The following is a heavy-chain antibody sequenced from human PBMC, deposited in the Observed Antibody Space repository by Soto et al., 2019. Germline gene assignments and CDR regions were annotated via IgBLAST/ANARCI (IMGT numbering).Heavy chain of an antibody. V-gene: IGHV3-53*01. CDR1: GFSVSSSD. Sequence: VGSLRLSCAASGFSVSSSDMSWVRQVPGEGLEWVSVIYSGGSTHDADYVKGRFSVSRDTSKNTVDLQMNSLRVDDTAVYYCGTSSRKDYHFAMDVWGQGTAVTVS. CDR3: GTSSRKDYHFAMDV. D-gene: IGHD6-6*01. CDR2: IYSGGST. J-gene: IGHJ6*02.